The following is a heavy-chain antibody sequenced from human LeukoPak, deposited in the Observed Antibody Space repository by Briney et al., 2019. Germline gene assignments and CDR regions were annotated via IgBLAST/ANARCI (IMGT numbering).Heavy chain of an antibody. Sequence: GASVKVSCKASGYTFTDYYMHWVRQAPGQGLEWMGWINPNGGATEYAQRFQGRVTMTRDTSIRTAYLDLSRLTSDATAVYYCARDIQNSGYDGGYWGQGTLVTVSS. CDR1: GYTFTDYY. J-gene: IGHJ4*02. CDR3: ARDIQNSGYDGGY. V-gene: IGHV1-2*02. D-gene: IGHD5-12*01. CDR2: INPNGGAT.